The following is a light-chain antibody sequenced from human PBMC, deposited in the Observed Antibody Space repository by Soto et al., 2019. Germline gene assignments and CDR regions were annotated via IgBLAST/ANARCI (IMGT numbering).Light chain of an antibody. Sequence: EIVLTQSPVTLSVSPGERATLSCRASQSISTTLVWYQQKPGQAPRLLIYGASTRATRVPARFSGSGSGTEFTLTISSLQSEDFAVYYCQQYNSWVTFGGGTKVEIK. CDR2: GAS. V-gene: IGKV3-15*01. J-gene: IGKJ4*01. CDR1: QSISTT. CDR3: QQYNSWVT.